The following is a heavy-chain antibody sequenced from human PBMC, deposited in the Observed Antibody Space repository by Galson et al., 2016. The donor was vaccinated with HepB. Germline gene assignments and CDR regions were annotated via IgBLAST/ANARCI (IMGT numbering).Heavy chain of an antibody. V-gene: IGHV3-7*01. J-gene: IGHJ1*01. CDR1: GFTFTDYW. CDR2: INEDGSEE. Sequence: SLRLSCAASGFTFTDYWMNWARQAPGKGLEWVANINEDGSEENYVDSVEGRFIISRDNAKNSIYLQMYSLRVEDTAIYYCMKRKRGQGTLVTVSS. CDR3: MKRK.